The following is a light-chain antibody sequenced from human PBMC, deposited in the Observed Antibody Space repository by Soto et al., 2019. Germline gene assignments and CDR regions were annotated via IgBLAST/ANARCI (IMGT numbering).Light chain of an antibody. CDR2: EVT. Sequence: QSALTQPASVSGSPGQSIAISCTGSSSDVGIYNYVSWYQQHPGKVPKLIIYEVTNRPSGVPDRFSGSKSGNTASLTVSGLQAEDEGTYYCSSYGGYNNVVFGTGTKVTVL. CDR3: SSYGGYNNVV. CDR1: SSDVGIYNY. J-gene: IGLJ1*01. V-gene: IGLV2-8*01.